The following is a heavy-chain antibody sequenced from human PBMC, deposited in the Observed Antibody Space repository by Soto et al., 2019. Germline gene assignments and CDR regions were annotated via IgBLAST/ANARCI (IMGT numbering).Heavy chain of an antibody. CDR1: GFTSSDYY. CDR3: ARGVLLYYGMDV. Sequence: GSLRLSCASSGFTSSDYYMSWILQAPVKGLEWVSYISSSGSTIYYADSVKGRFTISRDNAKNSLYLQMNSLRAEDTAVYYCARGVLLYYGMDVWGQGTTVTVSS. V-gene: IGHV3-11*01. CDR2: ISSSGSTI. J-gene: IGHJ6*02. D-gene: IGHD2-15*01.